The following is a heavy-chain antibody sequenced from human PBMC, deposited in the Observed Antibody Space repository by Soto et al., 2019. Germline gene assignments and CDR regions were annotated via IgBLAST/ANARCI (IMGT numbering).Heavy chain of an antibody. CDR3: ARDLGVRRVVIRGCARAV. J-gene: IGHJ6*02. CDR1: GFPFSAYA. CDR2: ISSGGNTM. D-gene: IGHD3-10*01. V-gene: IGHV3-48*04. Sequence: GGSLRLSCAASGFPFSAYAMNWVRQAPGKGLEWLSYISSGGNTMYYADSVKGRFTISRDNTKNSLYLQMNSLRAEDTAVYYCARDLGVRRVVIRGCARAVWGQGTTVTVSS.